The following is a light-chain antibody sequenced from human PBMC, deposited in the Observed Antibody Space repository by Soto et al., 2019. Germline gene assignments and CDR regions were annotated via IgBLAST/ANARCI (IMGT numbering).Light chain of an antibody. J-gene: IGLJ3*02. CDR1: SGSVSTSYY. CDR3: VLYMGTGISV. CDR2: STN. V-gene: IGLV8-61*01. Sequence: QAVVTQEPSFSVSPGRTVTLTCGLSSGSVSTSYYPGWYQLTPGQAPRTLIYSTNTRSSGVPNRFSGSILENKAALTITGAQADDESDYYCVLYMGTGISVFGGGTKLTVL.